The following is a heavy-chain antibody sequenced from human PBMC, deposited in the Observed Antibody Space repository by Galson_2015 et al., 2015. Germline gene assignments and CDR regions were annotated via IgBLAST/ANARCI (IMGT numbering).Heavy chain of an antibody. J-gene: IGHJ4*02. D-gene: IGHD3-10*01. CDR2: ISVSGGTT. V-gene: IGHV3-23*01. Sequence: SLRLSCAVSGFSFSMYAMSWVRQAPGKGLEWVSVISVSGGTTYYADSVKGRFTVSRDSSLYLQMNSLTVDDTGVYYCAKTRRPYGKGVGCHHFDHVGQGTLVTVSS. CDR1: GFSFSMYA. CDR3: AKTRRPYGKGVGCHHFDH.